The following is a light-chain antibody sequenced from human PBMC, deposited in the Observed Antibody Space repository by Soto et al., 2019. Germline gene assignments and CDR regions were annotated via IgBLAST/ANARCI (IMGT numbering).Light chain of an antibody. V-gene: IGKV3-15*01. J-gene: IGKJ1*01. Sequence: ETVLTQSPATRSLSPGDRATLSCRASQTASSSHLAWYQQKPGQAPRLVIYDASPRETGTQARFSGSGSGTECTLTISSLQSEDFAIAYCQQYDNSTRTFGQGTKVDIK. CDR3: QQYDNSTRT. CDR1: QTASSSH. CDR2: DAS.